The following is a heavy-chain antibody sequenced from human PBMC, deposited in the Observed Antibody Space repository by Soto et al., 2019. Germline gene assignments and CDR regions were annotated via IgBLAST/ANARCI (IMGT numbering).Heavy chain of an antibody. V-gene: IGHV4-34*01. CDR2: INHSGST. CDR1: GGSFSGYY. Sequence: PSETLSLTCAVYGGSFSGYYWSWIRQPPGKGLEWIGEINHSGSTNYNPSLKSRVTISVDTSKNQFSLKLSSVTAADTAVYYCARELRYCSGGSCYIYFDYWGQGTLVTVSS. CDR3: ARELRYCSGGSCYIYFDY. D-gene: IGHD2-15*01. J-gene: IGHJ4*02.